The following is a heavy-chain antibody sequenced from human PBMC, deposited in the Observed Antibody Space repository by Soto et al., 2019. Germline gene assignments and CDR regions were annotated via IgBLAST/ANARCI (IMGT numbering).Heavy chain of an antibody. D-gene: IGHD6-19*01. CDR3: GKDRGGFAGGWEYFDY. CDR2: ISGSGGKA. J-gene: IGHJ4*02. CDR1: GFNFDTYSMSRFT. Sequence: PGGSLRLSCAASGFNFDTYSMSRFTMSWVRQAPGKGLEWVSSISGSGGKAYYAESVKGRFIISRDNSKNMLYLQMNSLSAEDTAFYYCGKDRGGFAGGWEYFDYRGQGAPVPVP. V-gene: IGHV3-23*01.